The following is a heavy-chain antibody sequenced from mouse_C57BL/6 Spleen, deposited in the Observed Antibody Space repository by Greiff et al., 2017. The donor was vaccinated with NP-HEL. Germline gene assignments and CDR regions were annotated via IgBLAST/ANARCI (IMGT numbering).Heavy chain of an antibody. CDR1: GYTFTDYE. Sequence: VQRVESGAELVRPGASVTLSCKASGYTFTDYEMHWVKQTPVHGLEWIGAIDPETGGTAYNQKFKGKAILTADKSSSTAYMELRSLTSEDSAVYYCTRVWDYWGQGTTLTVSS. CDR2: IDPETGGT. CDR3: TRVWDY. V-gene: IGHV1-15*01. D-gene: IGHD2-10*02. J-gene: IGHJ2*01.